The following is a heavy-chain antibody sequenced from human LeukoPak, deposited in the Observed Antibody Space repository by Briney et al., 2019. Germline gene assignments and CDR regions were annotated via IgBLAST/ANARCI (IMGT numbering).Heavy chain of an antibody. D-gene: IGHD3-10*01. CDR2: IIPIFGTA. V-gene: IGHV1-69*05. Sequence: ASVKVSCKASGGTFSSYAISWVRQAPGQGLEWMGGIIPIFGTANYAQKFQGRVTITTDESTSTAYMELSSLRAEDTAVYYCARSITMADFDYWGQGTLVTVSS. CDR1: GGTFSSYA. J-gene: IGHJ4*02. CDR3: ARSITMADFDY.